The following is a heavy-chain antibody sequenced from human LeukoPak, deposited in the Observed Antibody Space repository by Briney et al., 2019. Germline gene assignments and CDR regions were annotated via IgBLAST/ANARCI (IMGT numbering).Heavy chain of an antibody. CDR2: ISGSGGDT. D-gene: IGHD6-13*01. Sequence: GGSLRLSCTGSGFTLTTYAMTWVRQAPGKGLEWVSAISGSGGDTYHADSVRGRFTISRDNSKNTLYLQMNSLRAEDTAVYYCAKPLYSSSWYPYYYYGMDVWGQGTTVTVSS. CDR1: GFTLTTYA. CDR3: AKPLYSSSWYPYYYYGMDV. J-gene: IGHJ6*02. V-gene: IGHV3-23*01.